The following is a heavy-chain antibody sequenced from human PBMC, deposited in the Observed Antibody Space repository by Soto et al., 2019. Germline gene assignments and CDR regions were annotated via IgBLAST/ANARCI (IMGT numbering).Heavy chain of an antibody. CDR2: INAGNGNT. V-gene: IGHV1-3*01. J-gene: IGHJ6*02. CDR3: ASAGGPFDWLFSAYYYGMDV. Sequence: QVQLVQSGAEVKKPGASVKVSCKASGYTFTSYAMHWVRQAPGQRLEWMGWINAGNGNTKYSQKFQGRVTITRDTSASTAYMELSSLRSEDTAVYYCASAGGPFDWLFSAYYYGMDVWGQGTTVTVFS. CDR1: GYTFTSYA. D-gene: IGHD3-9*01.